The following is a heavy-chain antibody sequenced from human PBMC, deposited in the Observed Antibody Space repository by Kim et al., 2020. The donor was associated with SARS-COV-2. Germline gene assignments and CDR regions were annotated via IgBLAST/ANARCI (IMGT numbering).Heavy chain of an antibody. V-gene: IGHV4-30-4*01. Sequence: SETLSLTCTVSGGSISSGDYYWSWIRQPPGKGLEWIGYIYYSGSTYYNPSLKSRVTISVDTSKNQFSLKLSSVTAADTAVYYCARDIPLWFGGIKRGMDVWGQGTTVTVSS. J-gene: IGHJ6*02. CDR3: ARDIPLWFGGIKRGMDV. D-gene: IGHD3-10*01. CDR1: GGSISSGDYY. CDR2: IYYSGST.